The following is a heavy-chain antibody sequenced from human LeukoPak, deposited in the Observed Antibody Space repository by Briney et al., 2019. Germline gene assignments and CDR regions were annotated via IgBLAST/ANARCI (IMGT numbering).Heavy chain of an antibody. J-gene: IGHJ6*02. CDR3: ARDTRIAAAAINGMDV. Sequence: ASVKVSCKASGYTFTSYYMHWVRQAPGQGLEWMGWINPNSGGTNYAQKFQGWVTMTRDTSISTAYMELSRLRSDDTAVYYCARDTRIAAAAINGMDVWGQGTTVTVSS. D-gene: IGHD6-13*01. V-gene: IGHV1-2*04. CDR2: INPNSGGT. CDR1: GYTFTSYY.